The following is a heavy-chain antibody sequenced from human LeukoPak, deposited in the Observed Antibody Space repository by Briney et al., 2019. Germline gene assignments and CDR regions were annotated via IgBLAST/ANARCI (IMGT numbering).Heavy chain of an antibody. CDR1: GFTFSSYS. J-gene: IGHJ4*02. Sequence: GGSLRLSCAASGFTFSSYSMSWVRQAPGKGLEGVSVISAGGGRTYYADSVMGRFTISRDNSKNTLDLQMNSLRAEDTAVYYCAXXXSXDGGNSLGFFDYWGQGTLVSVSS. CDR3: AXXXSXDGGNSLGFFDY. CDR2: ISAGGGRT. V-gene: IGHV3-23*01. D-gene: IGHD4-23*01.